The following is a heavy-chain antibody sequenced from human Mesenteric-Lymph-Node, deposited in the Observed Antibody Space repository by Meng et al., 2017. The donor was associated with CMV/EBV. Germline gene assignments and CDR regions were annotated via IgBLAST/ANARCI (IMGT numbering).Heavy chain of an antibody. Sequence: GESLKISCAASGFFFSRYPMNWVRQAPGKGLEWLSYITSSSSIIYSADSVKGRFTISRDNAKSSLFLQMDSLRAEDTAVYYCARGPGELHRGGYSYYGLDVWGQGTTVTDSS. J-gene: IGHJ6*02. V-gene: IGHV3-48*04. CDR3: ARGPGELHRGGYSYYGLDV. D-gene: IGHD1-14*01. CDR1: GFFFSRYP. CDR2: ITSSSSII.